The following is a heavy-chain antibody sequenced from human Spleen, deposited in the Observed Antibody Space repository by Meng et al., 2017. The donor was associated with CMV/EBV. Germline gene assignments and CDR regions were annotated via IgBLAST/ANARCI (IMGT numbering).Heavy chain of an antibody. J-gene: IGHJ3*02. Sequence: GESLKISCAASTFTASSNYMSWVRQAPGKGLEWVSIIFSGGNTYYADSVKGRFTISRDDSRNTLYLQMNSLRPEDTAVYYCASGCSSTSCYKGAFDIWGQGTMVTVSS. CDR1: TFTASSNY. D-gene: IGHD2-2*02. CDR3: ASGCSSTSCYKGAFDI. CDR2: IFSGGNT. V-gene: IGHV3-66*02.